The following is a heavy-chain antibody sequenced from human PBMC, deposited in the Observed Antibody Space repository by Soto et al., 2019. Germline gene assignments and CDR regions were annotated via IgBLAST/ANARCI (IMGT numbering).Heavy chain of an antibody. CDR3: ARAGGKYCSSTSCPAPFDY. CDR1: GGSLSSNKW. D-gene: IGHD2-2*01. Sequence: XTLSIGCAVSGGSLSSNKWWSWVLQPPVKWLELIGEIYHSGSTNYNPSLKRRVTISVDKSKNQFSLKLSSVTAADTAVYYCARAGGKYCSSTSCPAPFDYWGQGTLGTVSS. J-gene: IGHJ4*02. CDR2: IYHSGST. V-gene: IGHV4-4*02.